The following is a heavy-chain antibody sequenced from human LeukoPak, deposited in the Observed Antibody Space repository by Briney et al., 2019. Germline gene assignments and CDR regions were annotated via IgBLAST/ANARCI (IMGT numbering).Heavy chain of an antibody. CDR1: GFTFSTYN. D-gene: IGHD3-22*01. CDR3: ARGSSGYRFDY. CDR2: ISMSRTAI. Sequence: GGSLRLSCAASGFTFSTYNMNWIRQAPGKGLEWVSYISMSRTAIYYADSVKGRFTISRDNAKSSLYLQMDSLRAEDTAVYYCARGSSGYRFDYWGQGTLVTVSS. J-gene: IGHJ4*02. V-gene: IGHV3-48*04.